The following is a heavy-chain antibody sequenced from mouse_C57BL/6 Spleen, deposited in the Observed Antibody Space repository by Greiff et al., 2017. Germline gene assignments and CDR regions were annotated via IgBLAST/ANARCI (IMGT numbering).Heavy chain of an antibody. V-gene: IGHV3-6*01. CDR3: ARDGDYYGSSFAY. J-gene: IGHJ3*01. CDR2: ISYDGSN. D-gene: IGHD1-1*01. CDR1: GYSITSGYY. Sequence: EVQLQESGPGLVKPSQSLSLTCSVTGYSITSGYYWNWIRQFPGNKLEWMGYISYDGSNNYNPSLTNRISITRDTSKNQFFLQLNSVTTEDTATYDCARDGDYYGSSFAYWGQGTLVTVSA.